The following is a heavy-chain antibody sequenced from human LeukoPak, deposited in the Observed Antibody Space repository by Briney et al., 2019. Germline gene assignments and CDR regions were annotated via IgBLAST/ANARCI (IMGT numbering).Heavy chain of an antibody. CDR3: ARDFHRYCYDCGDYYTTFDI. Sequence: PGGAPRISCAASGFIFSSYSMKWVRPAPGEGLGGGLYISSSSSTIYYADSVKGRFTISRDNAKNSLYLQMNSLRADDTAVYYCARDFHRYCYDCGDYYTTFDIWGQGTMVTVSS. D-gene: IGHD3-22*01. V-gene: IGHV3-48*01. CDR2: ISSSSSTI. CDR1: GFIFSSYS. J-gene: IGHJ3*02.